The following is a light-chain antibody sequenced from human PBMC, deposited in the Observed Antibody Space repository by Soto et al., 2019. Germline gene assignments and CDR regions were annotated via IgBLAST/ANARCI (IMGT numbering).Light chain of an antibody. CDR1: QSVSSSN. CDR3: HKYDRSPRT. V-gene: IGKV3-20*01. J-gene: IGKJ1*01. CDR2: GAS. Sequence: EIVLTQSPGTLSLSPGERATLSCRASQSVSSSNLAWYQQKPGQAPRLLMYGASSRATGIPDRFSGSGSGTDFALTISRLEPEDSAVYYCHKYDRSPRTFGQGTKVEIK.